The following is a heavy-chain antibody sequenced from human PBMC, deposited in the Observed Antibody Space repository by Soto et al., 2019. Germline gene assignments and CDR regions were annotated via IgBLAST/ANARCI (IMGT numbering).Heavy chain of an antibody. CDR3: ARGIVATPLYYYYYYMDV. J-gene: IGHJ6*03. V-gene: IGHV3-23*01. Sequence: GGSLRLSCAASGFTFSSYAMSWVRQAPGKGLEWVSAISGSGGSTYCADSVKGRFTISRDNSKDTLYLQMNSLRAEDTAVYYCARGIVATPLYYYYYYMDVWGKGTTVTVSS. D-gene: IGHD5-12*01. CDR1: GFTFSSYA. CDR2: ISGSGGST.